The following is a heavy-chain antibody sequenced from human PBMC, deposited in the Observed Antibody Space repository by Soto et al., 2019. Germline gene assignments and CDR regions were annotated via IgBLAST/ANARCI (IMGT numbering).Heavy chain of an antibody. CDR1: GGSFSGYY. CDR2: IYYSGST. V-gene: IGHV4-31*11. CDR3: AATYYDFWSGPSYYMDV. J-gene: IGHJ6*03. D-gene: IGHD3-3*01. Sequence: PSETQSLTYAVYGGSFSGYYGSWIRQHPGKGLEWIGYIYYSGSTYYNPSLKSRVTISVDTSKNQFSLKLSSVTAADTAVYYCAATYYDFWSGPSYYMDVWGKGTTVTVSS.